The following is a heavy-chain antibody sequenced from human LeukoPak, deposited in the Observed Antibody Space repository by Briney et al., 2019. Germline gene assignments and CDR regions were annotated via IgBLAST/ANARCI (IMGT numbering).Heavy chain of an antibody. CDR1: GFTLSSYA. D-gene: IGHD2-15*01. J-gene: IGHJ4*02. CDR2: ISGSGGST. V-gene: IGHV3-23*01. CDR3: AKDYCSGGSCYLDY. Sequence: GGSLRLSCAASGFTLSSYAMSWVRQAPGKGLEWVSAISGSGGSTYYADSVKGRFTISRDNSKNTLYLQMNSLRAEDTAVYYCAKDYCSGGSCYLDYWGQGTLVTVSS.